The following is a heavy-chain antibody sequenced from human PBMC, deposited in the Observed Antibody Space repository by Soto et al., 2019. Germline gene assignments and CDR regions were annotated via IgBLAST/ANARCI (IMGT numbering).Heavy chain of an antibody. J-gene: IGHJ6*02. V-gene: IGHV3-21*01. Sequence: PWGSLRLSCAASGFTFSSYSMNWGRQAPGKGLEWVSSISSSSSYIYYADSVKGRFTISRDNAKNSLYLQMNSLRAEDTAVYYCESNGLGGTRSEYYYYYGMDVWGPGTSVTVSS. CDR2: ISSSSSYI. CDR1: GFTFSSYS. CDR3: ESNGLGGTRSEYYYYYGMDV. D-gene: IGHD2-2*01.